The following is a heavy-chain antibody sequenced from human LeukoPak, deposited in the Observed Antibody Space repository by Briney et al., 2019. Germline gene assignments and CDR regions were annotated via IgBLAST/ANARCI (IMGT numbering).Heavy chain of an antibody. D-gene: IGHD6-19*01. V-gene: IGHV3-30*02. J-gene: IGHJ1*01. CDR3: ARDIYRHWLIQGGFFQN. CDR2: IRYDGSNK. Sequence: GSLRLSCAASGFAASGFTFSTFGMHWVRQAPGKGLEWVAFIRYDGSNKYYADSVKGRFTISRDDSKNTLYLQMNSLRPEDTAVFYCARDIYRHWLIQGGFFQNWGQGTLVTVSS. CDR1: GFTFSTFG.